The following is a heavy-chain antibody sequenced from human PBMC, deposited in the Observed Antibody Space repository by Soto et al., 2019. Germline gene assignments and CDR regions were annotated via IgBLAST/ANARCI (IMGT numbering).Heavy chain of an antibody. J-gene: IGHJ4*02. Sequence: QLQLQESGPGLVKPSETLSLTCTVSGGSVSSSNFYWGWVRQSPGKGLEWIGSIYYSGSTYYNPSLESRVTIAVDKSKKQCSLKVISVTAADTAVYYCARLEGLATISYYFDYWGQGTLVTVSS. CDR1: GGSVSSSNFY. V-gene: IGHV4-39*01. CDR2: IYYSGST. D-gene: IGHD3-9*01. CDR3: ARLEGLATISYYFDY.